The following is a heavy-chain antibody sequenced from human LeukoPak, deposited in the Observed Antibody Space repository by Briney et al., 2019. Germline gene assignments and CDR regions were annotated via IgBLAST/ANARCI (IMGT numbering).Heavy chain of an antibody. D-gene: IGHD2-2*02. CDR2: MNPNSGNT. Sequence: ASVKVSCKASGYTFTSYDINWVRQATGQGLEWMGWMNPNSGNTGYAQKFQGRVTMTRNTSISTAYMELSSLRSEDTAVYYCARTQARRYQLLYTANYYYYYMDVWGKGTTVTVSS. V-gene: IGHV1-8*01. CDR1: GYTFTSYD. J-gene: IGHJ6*03. CDR3: ARTQARRYQLLYTANYYYYYMDV.